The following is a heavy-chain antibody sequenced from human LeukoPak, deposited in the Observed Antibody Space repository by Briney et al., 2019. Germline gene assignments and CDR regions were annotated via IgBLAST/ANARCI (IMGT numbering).Heavy chain of an antibody. CDR2: IYSGGST. V-gene: IGHV3-66*01. Sequence: PGGSLRLSCAASGFTVTSNYRSWVRQAPGKGLEWVSVIYSGGSTYYSDSVKGRFTISTDNSKNTLYLQMNSLRAEDTAVYYCARGGERLAATRYWGQGTLVTVSS. D-gene: IGHD6-13*01. J-gene: IGHJ4*02. CDR3: ARGGERLAATRY. CDR1: GFTVTSNY.